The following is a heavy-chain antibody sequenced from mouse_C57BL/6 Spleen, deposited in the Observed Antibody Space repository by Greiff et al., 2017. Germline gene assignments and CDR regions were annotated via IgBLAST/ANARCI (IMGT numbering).Heavy chain of an antibody. D-gene: IGHD1-1*01. CDR1: GYTFTSYG. CDR3: ARNHYGSSRRYAMDD. CDR2: IYIGNGYT. V-gene: IGHV1-58*01. J-gene: IGHJ4*01. Sequence: EVKVVESGAELVRPGSSVKMSCKTSGYTFTSYGINWVKQRPGQGLEWIGYIYIGNGYTEYNEKFKGKATLTSDTSSSTAYMQLSSLTSEDSAIYFCARNHYGSSRRYAMDDWGQGTSVTVSS.